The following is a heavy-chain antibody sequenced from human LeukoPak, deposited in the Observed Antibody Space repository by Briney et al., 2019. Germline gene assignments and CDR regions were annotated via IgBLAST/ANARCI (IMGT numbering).Heavy chain of an antibody. V-gene: IGHV3-48*02. CDR3: ARVRGGNYYYGMDV. CDR1: GFTFSSYS. D-gene: IGHD3-10*01. Sequence: GGSLRLSCAASGFTFSSYSMNWVRQAPGKGLEWVSYISSSGGTIYYADSVKGRFTISRDNAKNSLYLQMNSLRDEDTAVYYCARVRGGNYYYGMDVWGQGTTVTVSS. J-gene: IGHJ6*02. CDR2: ISSSGGTI.